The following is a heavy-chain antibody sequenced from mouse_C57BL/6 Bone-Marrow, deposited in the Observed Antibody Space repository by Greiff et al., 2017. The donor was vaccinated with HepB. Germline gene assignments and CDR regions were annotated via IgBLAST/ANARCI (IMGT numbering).Heavy chain of an antibody. V-gene: IGHV1-82*01. CDR3: ASGTTVVAKYYFDY. J-gene: IGHJ2*01. CDR2: IYPGDGDT. CDR1: GYAFSSSW. Sequence: QVQLKQSGPELVKPGASVKISCKASGYAFSSSWMNWVKQRPGKGLEWIGRIYPGDGDTNYNGKFKGKATLTADKSSSTAYMQLSSLTSEDSAVYFCASGTTVVAKYYFDYWGQGTTLTVSS. D-gene: IGHD1-1*01.